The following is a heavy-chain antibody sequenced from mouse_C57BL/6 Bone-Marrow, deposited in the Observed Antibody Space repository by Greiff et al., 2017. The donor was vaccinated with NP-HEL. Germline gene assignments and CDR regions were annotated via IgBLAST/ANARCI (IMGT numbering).Heavy chain of an antibody. V-gene: IGHV5-9-1*02. J-gene: IGHJ3*01. Sequence: EVKLMESGEGLVKPGGSLKLSCAASGFTFSSYAMSWVRQTPEKRLEWVAYISSGGDYIYYADTVKGRFTISRDNARNTLYLQMSSLKSEDTAMYYCTRDGYYVRFAYWGQGTLVTVSA. D-gene: IGHD2-3*01. CDR2: ISSGGDYI. CDR1: GFTFSSYA. CDR3: TRDGYYVRFAY.